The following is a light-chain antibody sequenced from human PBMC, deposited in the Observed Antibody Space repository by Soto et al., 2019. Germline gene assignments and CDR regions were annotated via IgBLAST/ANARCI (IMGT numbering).Light chain of an antibody. J-gene: IGLJ2*01. Sequence: QSVLTQPPSASGTPGPRVTISCSGSSANIGSNTVNWYQQLPGTAPKLLIYSNHQRPSGVPDRFSGSKSGSSAPLAISGLQSEDEADYYCAAGDDSLNGVVFGGGTKLNVL. CDR2: SNH. CDR3: AAGDDSLNGVV. CDR1: SANIGSNT. V-gene: IGLV1-44*01.